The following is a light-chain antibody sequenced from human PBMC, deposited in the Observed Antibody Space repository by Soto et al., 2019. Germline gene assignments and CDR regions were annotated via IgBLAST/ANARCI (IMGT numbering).Light chain of an antibody. CDR2: GNS. Sequence: QSVLTQPPSVSGAPGQRVTISCTGSSSNIGAGYDVHWYQQLPGTAPKLLIYGNSNRPSGVPDRFSGSKSGTSASLAITGLQAEDEADNYCQSYDSSLSGSNVFGTGTKVTVL. J-gene: IGLJ1*01. CDR3: QSYDSSLSGSNV. V-gene: IGLV1-40*01. CDR1: SSNIGAGYD.